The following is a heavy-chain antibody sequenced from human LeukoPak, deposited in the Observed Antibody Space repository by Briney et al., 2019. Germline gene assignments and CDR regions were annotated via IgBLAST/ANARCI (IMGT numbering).Heavy chain of an antibody. J-gene: IGHJ5*02. V-gene: IGHV1-24*01. CDR2: FDPEDGET. D-gene: IGHD3-10*01. CDR1: GYTLTELS. Sequence: ASVKVSCKVSGYTLTELSMHWVRQAPGKGLEWMGGFDPEDGETIYAQKFQGRVTMTEDTSTDTAYMELSSLRSEDTAVYYCATDPTVLHYGSVWGNWFDPWGQGTLVTVSS. CDR3: ATDPTVLHYGSVWGNWFDP.